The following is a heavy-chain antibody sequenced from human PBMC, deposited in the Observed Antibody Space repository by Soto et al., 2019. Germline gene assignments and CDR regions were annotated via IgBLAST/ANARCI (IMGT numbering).Heavy chain of an antibody. CDR1: GFTFSTKS. CDR2: ISSGSRNK. D-gene: IGHD6-19*01. Sequence: GGSLRLSCAASGFTFSTKSMNWVRQAPGKGLQWVSYISSGSRNKYYEDSVKGRFTISRDNAKNSLFLQMNSLRDDDTAVYYCVTQWLVNGFDIWGQGTVVTVSS. J-gene: IGHJ3*02. CDR3: VTQWLVNGFDI. V-gene: IGHV3-48*02.